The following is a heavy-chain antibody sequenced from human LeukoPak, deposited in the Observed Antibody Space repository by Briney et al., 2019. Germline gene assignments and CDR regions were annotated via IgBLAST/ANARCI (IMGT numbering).Heavy chain of an antibody. CDR3: TRNPGMDV. V-gene: IGHV3-74*01. CDR2: INGDGSSS. J-gene: IGHJ6*02. Sequence: GGSLRLSCAASGFTFSTYWMHWVRQAPGKGLVWVSRINGDGSSSTYADSVKGRFTISRDDAKNTLYLQMNSLRTEDTAVYYCTRNPGMDVWGQGTTVTVSS. CDR1: GFTFSTYW.